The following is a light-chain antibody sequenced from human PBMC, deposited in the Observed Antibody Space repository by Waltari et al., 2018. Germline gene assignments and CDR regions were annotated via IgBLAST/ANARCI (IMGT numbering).Light chain of an antibody. V-gene: IGLV3-21*02. Sequence: SDVRTQPPSVSVAPGQTAKITCGGRNIGSKSVHWYQQRPGQAPQLLVFDDSARPSGSPDRFAGSHSGDTATLTISRVEAGDEADYYCQVWDSSSDWEFGEGTKLTV. J-gene: IGLJ2*01. CDR2: DDS. CDR1: NIGSKS. CDR3: QVWDSSSDWE.